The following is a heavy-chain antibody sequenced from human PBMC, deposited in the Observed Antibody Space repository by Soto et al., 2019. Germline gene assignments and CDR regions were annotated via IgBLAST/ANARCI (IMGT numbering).Heavy chain of an antibody. CDR1: GFTFSMFA. CDR3: AKDSLGGANDLHWYEY. V-gene: IGHV3-23*01. CDR2: ISDTGDIT. Sequence: GGSLRLSCGTSGFTFSMFAMSCFRQAPRKGLEWVSGISDTGDITYYADSVRGRFTISRDNSENTLYLHMNNLRVDDTATYYCAKDSLGGANDLHWYEYWGQGT. D-gene: IGHD1-1*01. J-gene: IGHJ4*02.